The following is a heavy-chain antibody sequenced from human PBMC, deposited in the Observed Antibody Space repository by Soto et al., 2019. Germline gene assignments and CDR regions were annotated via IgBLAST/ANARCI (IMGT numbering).Heavy chain of an antibody. Sequence: QVQLQESGPGLVKPSQTLSLTCTVSGGSISSGGYYWSWIRQHPGKGLEWIGYIYYSGSTYYNPSLTSRVTISVATSMIQFSLKLGSVTAADTAVYYGASGDDYGDYTPSPFDPWGQGTLVTVSS. CDR1: GGSISSGGYY. D-gene: IGHD4-17*01. CDR2: IYYSGST. CDR3: ASGDDYGDYTPSPFDP. V-gene: IGHV4-31*03. J-gene: IGHJ5*02.